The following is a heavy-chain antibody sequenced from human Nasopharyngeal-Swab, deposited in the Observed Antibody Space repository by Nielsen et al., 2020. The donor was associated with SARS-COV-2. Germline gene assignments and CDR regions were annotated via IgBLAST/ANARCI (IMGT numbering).Heavy chain of an antibody. CDR2: IYYSGSP. Sequence: GSLRLSCTVSDYSISSYYWTWIRQPPGKGLEWIGYIYYSGSPNYNPSLKSRVTLSLDTSKSQLSLKLSSVTAADTAVYYCARVHYYDSTYYYYGLDVWGQGTTATVSS. V-gene: IGHV4-59*13. J-gene: IGHJ6*02. CDR3: ARVHYYDSTYYYYGLDV. D-gene: IGHD3-22*01. CDR1: DYSISSYY.